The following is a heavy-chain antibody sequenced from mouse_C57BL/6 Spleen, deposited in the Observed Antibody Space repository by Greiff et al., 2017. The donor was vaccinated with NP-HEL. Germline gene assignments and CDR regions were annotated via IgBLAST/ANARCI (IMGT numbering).Heavy chain of an antibody. Sequence: VQLVESGGGLVKPGGSLKLSCAASGFTFSDYGMHWVRQAPEKGLEWVAYISSGSSTIYYADTVKGRFTISRDNAKNTLFLQMTSLRSEDTAMYYCARGGYSNYSWFAYWGQGTLVTVSA. CDR1: GFTFSDYG. J-gene: IGHJ3*01. V-gene: IGHV5-17*01. CDR2: ISSGSSTI. CDR3: ARGGYSNYSWFAY. D-gene: IGHD2-5*01.